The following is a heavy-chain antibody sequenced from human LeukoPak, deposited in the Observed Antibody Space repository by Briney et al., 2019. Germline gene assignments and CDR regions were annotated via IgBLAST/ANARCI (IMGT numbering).Heavy chain of an antibody. V-gene: IGHV1-18*01. J-gene: IGHJ5*02. Sequence: GASVTVSCTASGYTFTSYGISWVRQAPGQGPEWMGWISAYNGNTNYAQKLQGRVTMTTDTSTSTAYMELRSLRSDDTAVYYCARSTGYCSGGSCYSLGWFDPWGQGTLVTVSS. CDR1: GYTFTSYG. D-gene: IGHD2-15*01. CDR3: ARSTGYCSGGSCYSLGWFDP. CDR2: ISAYNGNT.